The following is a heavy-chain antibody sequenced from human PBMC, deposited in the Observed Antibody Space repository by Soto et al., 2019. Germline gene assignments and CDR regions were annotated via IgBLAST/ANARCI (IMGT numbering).Heavy chain of an antibody. V-gene: IGHV3-73*01. CDR1: GFTFSGSA. CDR3: TRRIGSRAFDI. CDR2: IRSKANSYAT. J-gene: IGHJ3*02. D-gene: IGHD2-2*03. Sequence: GGSLRLSCAASGFTFSGSAMHWVRQASRKGLEWVGRIRSKANSYATAYAASVKGRFTISRDDSKNTAYLQMNSLKTEDTAVYYCTRRIGSRAFDIWGQGTMVTVSS.